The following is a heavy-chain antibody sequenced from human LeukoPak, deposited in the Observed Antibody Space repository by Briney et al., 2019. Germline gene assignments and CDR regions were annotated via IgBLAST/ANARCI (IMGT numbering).Heavy chain of an antibody. J-gene: IGHJ4*02. CDR1: GYSFTSYW. V-gene: IGHV5-51*01. CDR2: IYPGDSDT. Sequence: GESLKISCKGSGYSFTSYWIGWVRQMPGKGLEWMGIIYPGDSDTRYSPSFQGQVTISADKSISTAYLQWSSLKASDTAMYYCATSGIDMGAAAGFDYWGQGTLVTVSS. D-gene: IGHD6-13*01. CDR3: ATSGIDMGAAAGFDY.